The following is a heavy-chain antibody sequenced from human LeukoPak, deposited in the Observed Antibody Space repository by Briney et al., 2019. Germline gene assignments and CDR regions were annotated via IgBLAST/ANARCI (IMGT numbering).Heavy chain of an antibody. CDR2: ISSSSATI. V-gene: IGHV3-48*04. J-gene: IGHJ6*03. CDR1: GFTFSSYW. Sequence: GGSLRLSCAASGFTFSSYWMNWVRQAPGKGLEWISYISSSSATIHYADSVKGRFTISRDNAENSLYLQMNSLRVEDTAVHYCARDGTPIYDSGWVYMDVWGRGTTVTISS. CDR3: ARDGTPIYDSGWVYMDV. D-gene: IGHD6-25*01.